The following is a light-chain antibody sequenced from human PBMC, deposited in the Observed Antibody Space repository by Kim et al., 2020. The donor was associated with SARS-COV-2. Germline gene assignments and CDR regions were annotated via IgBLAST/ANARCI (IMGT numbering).Light chain of an antibody. CDR3: QQYGSSPPSYT. CDR1: QSVSSRY. Sequence: PGERATLSCMASQSVSSRYLAWYQQKPGQAPRLLIYGASSRATGIPDRFSGSGSGTDFTLTISRLEPEDFAVYYCQQYGSSPPSYTFGQGTKLEI. CDR2: GAS. J-gene: IGKJ2*01. V-gene: IGKV3-20*01.